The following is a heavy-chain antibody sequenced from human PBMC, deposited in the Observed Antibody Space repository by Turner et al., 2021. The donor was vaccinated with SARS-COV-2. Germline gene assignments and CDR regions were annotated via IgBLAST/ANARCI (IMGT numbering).Heavy chain of an antibody. Sequence: VQLVPSGAAVKKHGESRKSSPTGAGYSFTYYRIGWVRQMPGKGLECVGIIYPGDADTRYSPSVQGQVTISADKSISTAYLQWSSLKASDTAMYYCARGGDGYKPTSYLGRYWGQGTLVTVSS. J-gene: IGHJ4*02. CDR2: IYPGDADT. D-gene: IGHD5-18*01. CDR3: ARGGDGYKPTSYLGRY. CDR1: GYSFTYYR. V-gene: IGHV5-51*01.